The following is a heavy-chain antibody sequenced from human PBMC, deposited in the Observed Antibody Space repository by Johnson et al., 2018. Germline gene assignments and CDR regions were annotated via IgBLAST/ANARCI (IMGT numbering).Heavy chain of an antibody. V-gene: IGHV4-39*07. Sequence: QVQLQEAGPGLVKPSETLSLTCTVSGGSISSSSYYWGWIRQPPGQGLEWIGSIYYSGSTNYNPSLKSRVTISVDTSKNQFSLKLSSVTAADTAVYYCARDFKESFDIWGQGTMVTVSS. J-gene: IGHJ3*02. CDR2: IYYSGST. CDR3: ARDFKESFDI. CDR1: GGSISSSSYY.